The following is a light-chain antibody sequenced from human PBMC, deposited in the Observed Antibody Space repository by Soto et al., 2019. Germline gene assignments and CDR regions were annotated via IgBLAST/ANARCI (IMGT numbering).Light chain of an antibody. J-gene: IGKJ5*01. V-gene: IGKV1-9*01. CDR3: QQSFSVPIT. Sequence: DIQLTQSPSFLSASVGDRVTITCRASQGISSHLAWYQQKPGKAPKLLIYDASTLQSEAPSRFSGSGSGTEFTLTISSLLPEDFATYFCQQSFSVPITFGQGTRLEIK. CDR2: DAS. CDR1: QGISSH.